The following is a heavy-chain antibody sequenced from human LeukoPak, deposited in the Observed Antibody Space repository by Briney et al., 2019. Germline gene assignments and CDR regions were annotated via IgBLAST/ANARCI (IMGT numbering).Heavy chain of an antibody. CDR2: IYHSGKT. J-gene: IGHJ4*02. D-gene: IGHD3-22*01. CDR1: AGSITGSGYY. V-gene: IGHV4-39*01. Sequence: SETLSLTCSVSAGSITGSGYYWGWIRQPPGKRLEWIGSIYHSGKTYYNPSLKRRVLISVDTSKKQFSLKLTSVTAADTAVYYCTRRGPGTIVVVSPFDYWGQGTQVTVSS. CDR3: TRRGPGTIVVVSPFDY.